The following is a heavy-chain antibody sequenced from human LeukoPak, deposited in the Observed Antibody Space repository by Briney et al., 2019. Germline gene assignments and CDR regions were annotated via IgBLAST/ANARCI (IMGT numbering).Heavy chain of an antibody. Sequence: SETLSLTCTVSDGSISSYYWSWIRQPPGKGLEWIGHIYYSGSTNYNPSLKSRVTISVDTSKNQFSLKLSSVTAADTAVYYCARGSSPMVRGVIQQHFDYWGQGTLVTVSS. CDR1: DGSISSYY. CDR2: IYYSGST. V-gene: IGHV4-59*08. D-gene: IGHD3-10*01. J-gene: IGHJ4*02. CDR3: ARGSSPMVRGVIQQHFDY.